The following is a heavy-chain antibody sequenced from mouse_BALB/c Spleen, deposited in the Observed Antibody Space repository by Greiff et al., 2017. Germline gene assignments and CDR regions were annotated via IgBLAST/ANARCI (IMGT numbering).Heavy chain of an antibody. V-gene: IGHV5-6-5*01. Sequence: EVKLMESGGGLVKPGGSLKLSCAASGFTFSSYAMSWVRQTPEKRLGWVASISSGGSTYYPDSVKGRFTISRDNARNILYLQMSSLRSEDTAMYYCARDGYDEGFAYWGQGTLVTVSA. CDR2: ISSGGST. CDR1: GFTFSSYA. CDR3: ARDGYDEGFAY. J-gene: IGHJ3*01. D-gene: IGHD2-2*01.